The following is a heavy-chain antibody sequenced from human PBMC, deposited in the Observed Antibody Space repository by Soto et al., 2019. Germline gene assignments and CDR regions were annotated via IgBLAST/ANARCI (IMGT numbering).Heavy chain of an antibody. V-gene: IGHV4-31*03. D-gene: IGHD3-9*01. CDR3: ARGGTLSGPYYYDYRIDV. J-gene: IGHJ6*02. CDR1: GGSISSGGYY. Sequence: QVQLQESGPGLVKPSQTLSLTCTVSGGSISSGGYYWSWIRQHPGKGLEWIGYIYYSGSTYYNPFPQDRVTISLNTSKNQFSPKQISMTAADTAVYYCARGGTLSGPYYYDYRIDVLGQGTTVTVSS. CDR2: IYYSGST.